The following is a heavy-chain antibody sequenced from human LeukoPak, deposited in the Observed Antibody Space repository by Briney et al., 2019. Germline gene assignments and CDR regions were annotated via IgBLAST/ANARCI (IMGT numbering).Heavy chain of an antibody. V-gene: IGHV1-18*01. D-gene: IGHD4-17*01. CDR3: ARDEFESTVTSDWYYYGMDV. CDR1: GYTFTSYG. CDR2: ISAYNGNT. Sequence: ASVKVSCKASGYTFTSYGISWVRQAPGQGLEWMGWISAYNGNTNYAQKLQGRVTMTTDTSTSTAYMELRSLRSDDTAVYYCARDEFESTVTSDWYYYGMDVWGQGTTVTVSS. J-gene: IGHJ6*02.